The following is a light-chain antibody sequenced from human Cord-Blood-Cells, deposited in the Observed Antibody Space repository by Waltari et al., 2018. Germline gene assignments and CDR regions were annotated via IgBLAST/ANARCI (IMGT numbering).Light chain of an antibody. V-gene: IGLV3-1*01. CDR1: KLGDKY. CDR2: QDS. Sequence: SYELTQPPSVSVSPGQTASITCSGDKLGDKYACWYQQKPGQSPVLVIYQDSKRPSGIHKRFSGSNGGNTATLNIGGIHAMYVAQYYCLACAGSTLLFGSGYKL. CDR3: LACAGSTLL. J-gene: IGLJ2*01.